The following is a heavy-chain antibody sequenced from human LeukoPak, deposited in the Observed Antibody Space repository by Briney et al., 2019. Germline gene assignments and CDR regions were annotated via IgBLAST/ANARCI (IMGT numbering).Heavy chain of an antibody. D-gene: IGHD6-13*01. CDR2: ISGSSRHK. CDR1: GFTFSSYT. CDR3: ARTANFAAGYYIDY. Sequence: PGGSLRLSCAASGFTFSSYTMNWVRQAPGKGLEWVSSISGSSRHKYYADSVKGRFTISRGNAKNPLYLQMNSLRAEDTAVYYCARTANFAAGYYIDYWGQGTLVTVSS. J-gene: IGHJ4*02. V-gene: IGHV3-21*01.